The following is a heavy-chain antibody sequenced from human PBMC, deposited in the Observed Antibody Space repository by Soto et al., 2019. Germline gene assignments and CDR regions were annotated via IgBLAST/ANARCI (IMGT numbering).Heavy chain of an antibody. CDR2: ISISSGNT. J-gene: IGHJ2*01. V-gene: IGHV1-18*04. D-gene: IGHD5-18*01. Sequence: ASVKVSCKASGYTFSDYGITWVRQAPGQGLEWMGWISISSGNTHFEESLQGRVTMTSDKTSTAYMELWRLRSDDSAMYYCARSYSYGSYWYFDLWGRGTLVTVSS. CDR3: ARSYSYGSYWYFDL. CDR1: GYTFSDYG.